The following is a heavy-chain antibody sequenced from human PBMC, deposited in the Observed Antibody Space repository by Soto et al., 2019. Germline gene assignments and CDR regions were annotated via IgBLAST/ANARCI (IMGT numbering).Heavy chain of an antibody. CDR2: IIPIFGTA. CDR3: ARSPNYDSSPKFTWFDP. V-gene: IGHV1-69*06. Sequence: SVKVSCKASGGTFSSYAISWVRQAPGQGLEWMGGIIPIFGTANYAQKFQGRVTITADKSTSTAYMELSSLRSEDTAVYYCARSPNYDSSPKFTWFDPWGQGTLVTVSS. D-gene: IGHD3-22*01. CDR1: GGTFSSYA. J-gene: IGHJ5*02.